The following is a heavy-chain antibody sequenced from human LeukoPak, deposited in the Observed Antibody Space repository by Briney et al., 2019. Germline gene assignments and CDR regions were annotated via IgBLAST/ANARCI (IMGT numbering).Heavy chain of an antibody. Sequence: SETLSLTCTVSGGSISSYYWSWIRQPAGKGLEWIGRIYTSGSTNYNPSLKSRVGVSVDTSKNQFSLHLNSVTAADTAVYYCARDQGWVLGELISNTFDIWGQGTTVTVSS. CDR2: IYTSGST. J-gene: IGHJ3*02. CDR1: GGSISSYY. CDR3: ARDQGWVLGELISNTFDI. V-gene: IGHV4-4*07. D-gene: IGHD3-22*01.